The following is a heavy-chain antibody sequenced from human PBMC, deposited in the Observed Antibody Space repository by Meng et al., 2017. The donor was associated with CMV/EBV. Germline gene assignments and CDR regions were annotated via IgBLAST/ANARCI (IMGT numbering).Heavy chain of an antibody. J-gene: IGHJ4*02. CDR3: ARAHYDSSGYYDFDY. CDR1: GYTFTGYY. Sequence: SGYTFTGYYMHWVRQAPGQGLEWMGWINPNSGGTNYAQKFQGRVTMTRDTSISTAYMELSRLRSDDTAVYYCARAHYDSSGYYDFDYRGQGTLVTVSS. CDR2: INPNSGGT. D-gene: IGHD3-22*01. V-gene: IGHV1-2*02.